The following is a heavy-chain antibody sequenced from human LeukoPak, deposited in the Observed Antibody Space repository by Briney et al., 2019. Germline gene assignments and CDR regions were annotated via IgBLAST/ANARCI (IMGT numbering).Heavy chain of an antibody. CDR2: ISGNGGGT. Sequence: GGSLRLSCAASGFTFSNYAMSWVRQAPGKGLEWVSAISGNGGGTYYADSVKGRFTISRDNSENTLYLQMKSLRAEDTAVYYCAKGTKVIVVDNYFDYWGQGTLVTVSS. CDR1: GFTFSNYA. D-gene: IGHD3-22*01. CDR3: AKGTKVIVVDNYFDY. J-gene: IGHJ4*02. V-gene: IGHV3-23*01.